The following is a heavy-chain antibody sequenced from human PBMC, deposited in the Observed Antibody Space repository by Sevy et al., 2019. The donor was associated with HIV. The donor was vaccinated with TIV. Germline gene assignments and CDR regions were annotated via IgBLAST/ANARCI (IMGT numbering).Heavy chain of an antibody. CDR3: AGGAPPYYYGWGGYFVY. CDR2: ISGSSSTI. D-gene: IGHD3-10*01. Sequence: GGSLRLSCAASGFTFSSYSMNWVRQAPGKGLEWVSYISGSSSTIYYADSVKGRFTISRDNAKNSLYLQMNSLRDEGTAVYYCAGGAPPYYYGWGGYFVYWGQGTLVTVSS. CDR1: GFTFSSYS. J-gene: IGHJ4*02. V-gene: IGHV3-48*02.